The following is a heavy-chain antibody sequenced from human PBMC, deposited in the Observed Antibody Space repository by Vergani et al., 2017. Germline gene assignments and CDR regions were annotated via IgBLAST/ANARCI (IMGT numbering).Heavy chain of an antibody. Sequence: EVQLVESGGGLVQPGGSLRLSCAASGLTFSSYWMSWVRQAPGKGLEWVANIKQDGSEKYYVDSVKGRFTISRDNAKNSLYLQMNSLRAEDTAVYYCARATAAGFDYWGQGTLVTVSS. J-gene: IGHJ4*02. D-gene: IGHD6-13*01. CDR3: ARATAAGFDY. CDR2: IKQDGSEK. CDR1: GLTFSSYW. V-gene: IGHV3-7*01.